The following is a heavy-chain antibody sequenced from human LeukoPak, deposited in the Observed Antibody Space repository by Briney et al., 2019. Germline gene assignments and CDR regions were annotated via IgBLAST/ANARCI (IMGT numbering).Heavy chain of an antibody. CDR2: INHSGST. V-gene: IGHV4-34*01. CDR1: GGSFSGYY. D-gene: IGHD6-19*01. CDR3: ARRRPLSGWPHFDY. Sequence: SETLSLTCAVYGGSFSGYYWSWIRQPPGKGLEWIGEINHSGSTNYNPSLKSRVTISLDTSKNQFSLKLSSVTAADTAVYYCARRRPLSGWPHFDYWGQGTLVTVSS. J-gene: IGHJ4*02.